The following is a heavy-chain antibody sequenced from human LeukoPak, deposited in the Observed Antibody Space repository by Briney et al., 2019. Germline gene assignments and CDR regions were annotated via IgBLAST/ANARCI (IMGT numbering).Heavy chain of an antibody. J-gene: IGHJ4*02. D-gene: IGHD5-18*01. Sequence: SETLSLTCAVYGGSFSGYYWSWIRQPPGKGLEWIGEINHSGSTNYNPSLKSRVTISVDTFKNQFSLKLSSVTAADTAVYYCAREAPGYSYGHFDYWGQGTLVTVSS. CDR3: AREAPGYSYGHFDY. V-gene: IGHV4-34*01. CDR2: INHSGST. CDR1: GGSFSGYY.